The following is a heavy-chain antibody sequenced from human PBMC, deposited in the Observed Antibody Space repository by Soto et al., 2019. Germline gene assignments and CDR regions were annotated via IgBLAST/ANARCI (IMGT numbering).Heavy chain of an antibody. D-gene: IGHD6-6*01. Sequence: SETLSLTCTVSCGSIISGGYYWSWIRQYPGKGLECIGYIYYSGSTYYNPSLETRVTISLDTCKNQFSLNLSSVTPADTALYYCARETSWAFDIWGQGTMVNVSS. V-gene: IGHV4-31*03. J-gene: IGHJ3*02. CDR2: IYYSGST. CDR3: ARETSWAFDI. CDR1: CGSIISGGYY.